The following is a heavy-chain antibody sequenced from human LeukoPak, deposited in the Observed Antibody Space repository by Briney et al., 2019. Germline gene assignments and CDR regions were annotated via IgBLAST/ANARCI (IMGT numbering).Heavy chain of an antibody. CDR3: ARGVPADY. CDR1: GFTFSSYA. J-gene: IGHJ4*02. Sequence: GGSLRLSCAASGFTFSSYAMHWVRQAPGKGLEYVSAISSNGGSTYYANSVKGRFTISRDNSKNTLYLQMGSLRAEDMAVYYCARGVPADYWGQGTLVTVSS. D-gene: IGHD1-14*01. CDR2: ISSNGGST. V-gene: IGHV3-64*01.